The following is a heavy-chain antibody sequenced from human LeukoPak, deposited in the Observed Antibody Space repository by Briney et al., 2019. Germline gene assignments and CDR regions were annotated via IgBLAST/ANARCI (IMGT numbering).Heavy chain of an antibody. J-gene: IGHJ2*01. CDR2: IIPIFGTA. CDR3: ARQSGYSYGYSRWYFDL. D-gene: IGHD5-18*01. Sequence: GASVKVSCKASGGTFSSYAISWVRQAPGQGLEWMGGIIPIFGTANYAQKFQGRVTITADKSTSTAYMELSSLRSEDTAVYYCARQSGYSYGYSRWYFDLWGRGTLVTVSS. V-gene: IGHV1-69*06. CDR1: GGTFSSYA.